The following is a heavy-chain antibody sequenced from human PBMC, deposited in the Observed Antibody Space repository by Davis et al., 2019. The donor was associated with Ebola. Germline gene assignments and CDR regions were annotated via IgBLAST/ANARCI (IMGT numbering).Heavy chain of an antibody. CDR1: GYTFTSYG. Sequence: ASVKVSCKASGYTFTSYGISWVRQAPGQGLEWMGWISAYNGNTNYAQKLQGRVTMTTDTSTSTAYMELRSLRSDDTAVYYCARDLGLERILYYYYYMDVWGKGTTVTVSS. D-gene: IGHD1-1*01. J-gene: IGHJ6*03. CDR3: ARDLGLERILYYYYYMDV. CDR2: ISAYNGNT. V-gene: IGHV1-18*04.